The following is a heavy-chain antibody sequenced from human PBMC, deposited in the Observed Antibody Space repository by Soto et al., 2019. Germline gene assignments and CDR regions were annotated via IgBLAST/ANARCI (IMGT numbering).Heavy chain of an antibody. Sequence: PGGSLRLSCAASGFTFSSYGMHWFRQAPGKGLEWVAVISYDGSNKYYADSVKGRFTISRDNSKNTLYLQMNSLRAEDTAVYYCAKDAGTVTNYYGMDVWGQGTTVTVSS. CDR1: GFTFSSYG. D-gene: IGHD4-4*01. CDR2: ISYDGSNK. CDR3: AKDAGTVTNYYGMDV. J-gene: IGHJ6*02. V-gene: IGHV3-30*18.